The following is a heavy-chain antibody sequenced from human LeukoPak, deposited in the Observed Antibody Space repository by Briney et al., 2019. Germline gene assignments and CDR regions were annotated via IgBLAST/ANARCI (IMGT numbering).Heavy chain of an antibody. D-gene: IGHD5-18*01. CDR2: IYSGGST. CDR1: GFTVSSNY. J-gene: IGHJ4*02. Sequence: GGSLRLSCAASGFTVSSNYMSRVRPAPGKGLEWVSVIYSGGSTYYADSVKGRFTISRDNSKNTLYLQMNSLRDEDTAVYYCARDAIPQGYSYGHGYWGQGTLVTVSS. V-gene: IGHV3-53*01. CDR3: ARDAIPQGYSYGHGY.